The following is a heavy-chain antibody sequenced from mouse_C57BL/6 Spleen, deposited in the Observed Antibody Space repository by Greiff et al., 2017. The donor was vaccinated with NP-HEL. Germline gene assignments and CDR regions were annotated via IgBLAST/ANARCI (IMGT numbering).Heavy chain of an antibody. CDR2: ISYDGSN. Sequence: EVQLVESGPGLVKPSQSLSLTCSVTGYSITSGYYWNWIRQFPGNKLEWMGYISYDGSNNYNPSLKNRISITRDTSKNQFFLKLNSVTTEDTATYYCARAGDYDWFAYWGQGTLVTVSA. CDR3: ARAGDYDWFAY. CDR1: GYSITSGYY. J-gene: IGHJ3*01. V-gene: IGHV3-6*01. D-gene: IGHD2-4*01.